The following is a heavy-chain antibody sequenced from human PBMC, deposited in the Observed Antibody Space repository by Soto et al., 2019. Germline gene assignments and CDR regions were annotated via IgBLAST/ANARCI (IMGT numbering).Heavy chain of an antibody. J-gene: IGHJ4*02. D-gene: IGHD4-17*01. Sequence: EVQLLESGGGLVQPGGSLRLSCAASGFTFSSYAMSWVRQAPGKGLEWVSAISGSGGSTYYTDSVKGRFTISRDNSKNTLYLQMNSLRAEDTAVYYCAKGDDYGDYVFDYWGQGTLVTVSS. CDR3: AKGDDYGDYVFDY. CDR1: GFTFSSYA. CDR2: ISGSGGST. V-gene: IGHV3-23*01.